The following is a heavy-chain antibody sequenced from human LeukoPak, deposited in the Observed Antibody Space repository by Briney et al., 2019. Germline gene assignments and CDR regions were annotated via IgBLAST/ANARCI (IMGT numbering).Heavy chain of an antibody. V-gene: IGHV1-18*01. J-gene: IGHJ6*03. D-gene: IGHD2-2*02. CDR1: GYTFTTYG. Sequence: ASVNVSCKASGYTFTTYGISWVRQAPGQGLEWMGWITTHNGNTYYAQKLQGRVTMTTDTSTTTAYMELRSLRSDDTAIYYCARAVYYSSTSCYNSYMDVWGKGTTVTVSS. CDR2: ITTHNGNT. CDR3: ARAVYYSSTSCYNSYMDV.